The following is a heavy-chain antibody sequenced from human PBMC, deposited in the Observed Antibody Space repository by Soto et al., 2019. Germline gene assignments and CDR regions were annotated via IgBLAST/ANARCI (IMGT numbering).Heavy chain of an antibody. V-gene: IGHV3-49*03. CDR1: GFTFGDYA. Sequence: GGSLRLSCTASGFTFGDYAMSWFRQAPGKGLEWVGFIRSKAYGGTTECAASVKGRFTISRDDSKSIAYLQMNSLKTEDTAVYYCTRDIPRGYSYGPKPPDYWGQGTLVTVSS. D-gene: IGHD5-18*01. CDR3: TRDIPRGYSYGPKPPDY. CDR2: IRSKAYGGTT. J-gene: IGHJ4*02.